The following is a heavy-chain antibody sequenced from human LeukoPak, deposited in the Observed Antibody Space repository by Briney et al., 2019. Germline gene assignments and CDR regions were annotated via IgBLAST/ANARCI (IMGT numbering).Heavy chain of an antibody. J-gene: IGHJ6*02. V-gene: IGHV1-18*01. CDR2: ISAYNGNT. D-gene: IGHD3-9*01. CDR1: GYTFTSYG. Sequence: ASVKVSCKASGYTFTSYGISWVRQAPGQGLEWMGWISAYNGNTNYAQKLQGRVTMTTDTSTSTAYMVLRSLRSDDTAVYYCAREVDVLRYFDWLTDAYYYGMDVWGQGTTVTVSS. CDR3: AREVDVLRYFDWLTDAYYYGMDV.